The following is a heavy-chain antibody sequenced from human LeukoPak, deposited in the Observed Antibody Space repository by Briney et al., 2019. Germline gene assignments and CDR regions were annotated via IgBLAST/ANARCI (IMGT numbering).Heavy chain of an antibody. D-gene: IGHD3-22*01. V-gene: IGHV3-53*04. CDR2: IYSGGST. J-gene: IGHJ4*02. CDR3: ARGPIKYGCYYAINY. Sequence: GGSLRLSCAASGFTVSSNYMSWVRQAPGKGLEWVSVIYSGGSTYYADSVKGRFTIFRHNSKNTLYLQMNSLRAEDTAVYYCARGPIKYGCYYAINYWGQGTLVTVSS. CDR1: GFTVSSNY.